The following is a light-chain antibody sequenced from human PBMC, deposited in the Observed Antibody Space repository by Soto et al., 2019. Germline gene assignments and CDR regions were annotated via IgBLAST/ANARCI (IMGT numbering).Light chain of an antibody. CDR3: CTYAGGTTWV. V-gene: IGLV2-23*01. Sequence: QSALTQPASVSGSPGQSITISCTGTSSHVGSYNLVSWYQQHPGKAPKLMIYEGGKRPSGVSDRFSGSKSGNTASLTISGLQAEDEADYYCCTYAGGTTWVFGGGTKLTVL. CDR2: EGG. CDR1: SSHVGSYNL. J-gene: IGLJ3*02.